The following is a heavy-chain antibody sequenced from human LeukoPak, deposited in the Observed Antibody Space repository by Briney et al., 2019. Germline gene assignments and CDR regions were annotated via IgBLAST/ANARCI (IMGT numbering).Heavy chain of an antibody. D-gene: IGHD6-13*01. J-gene: IGHJ4*02. CDR3: ARAYSSSSPFDY. CDR1: GGSISSYY. CDR2: IYYSGST. V-gene: IGHV4-59*01. Sequence: SETLSLTCTVSGGSISSYYWSWIRQPPGKGLEWIGYIYYSGSTNYNPSLKSRVTISVDTSKNQFSLKLSSVTAADTAVYYCARAYSSSSPFDYWGQGTLVTVSS.